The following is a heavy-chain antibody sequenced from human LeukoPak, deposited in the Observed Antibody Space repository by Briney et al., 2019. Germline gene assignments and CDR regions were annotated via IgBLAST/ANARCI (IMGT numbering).Heavy chain of an antibody. J-gene: IGHJ5*02. CDR3: ARDLRVAARPFWFDP. CDR1: GYTLTGYY. Sequence: GASVTVSCKASGYTLTGYYMHWVRQAPGQGLEWMGWIKPNSGGTKYAQKFKGRVTMTRDTSISTVYMELSRLRSDDTAVYYCARDLRVAARPFWFDPWGQGTLVTVSS. D-gene: IGHD6-6*01. CDR2: IKPNSGGT. V-gene: IGHV1-2*02.